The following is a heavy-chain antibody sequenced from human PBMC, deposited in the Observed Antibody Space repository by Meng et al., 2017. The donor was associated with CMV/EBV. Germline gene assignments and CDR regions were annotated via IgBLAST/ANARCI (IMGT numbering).Heavy chain of an antibody. Sequence: GESLKISCAASGFTFSNFAMNWVRQAPGKGLEWVSSISGSGVSTNYADSVKGRFTVSRDNSKNTLYLQTNSLRAEDTAVYYCARDSNMDYGDYFNWFDPWGQGTLVTSPQ. V-gene: IGHV3-23*01. D-gene: IGHD4-17*01. CDR3: ARDSNMDYGDYFNWFDP. J-gene: IGHJ5*02. CDR1: GFTFSNFA. CDR2: ISGSGVST.